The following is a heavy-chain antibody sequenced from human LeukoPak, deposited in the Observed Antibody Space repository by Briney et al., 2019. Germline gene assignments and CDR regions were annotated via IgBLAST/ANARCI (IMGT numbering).Heavy chain of an antibody. CDR2: ITGSGGST. CDR3: ARDYDFWSGSCDY. V-gene: IGHV3-23*01. J-gene: IGHJ4*02. Sequence: PGGSLRLSCAASGFTFSTYAMSWVRQAPGKGLEWVSAITGSGGSTYYADSVKGRFTISRDNAKNSLYLQMNSLRAEDTAVYYCARDYDFWSGSCDYWGQGTLVTVSS. CDR1: GFTFSTYA. D-gene: IGHD3-3*01.